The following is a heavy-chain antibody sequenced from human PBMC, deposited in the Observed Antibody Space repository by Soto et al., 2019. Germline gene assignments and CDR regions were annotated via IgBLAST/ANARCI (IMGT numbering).Heavy chain of an antibody. D-gene: IGHD3-3*01. CDR3: ARGNEVFGINWFDP. CDR2: VDYSGKT. CDR1: CGPIGSYH. V-gene: IGHV4-59*01. Sequence: SETLSLTCTVSCGPIGSYHWTWIRQPPRKGLEWVGCVDYSGKTKYNPSLEGRVTISIDTPKMQFSLKLSSVTAADTAVYYCARGNEVFGINWFDPWGPGTLVTVSS. J-gene: IGHJ5*02.